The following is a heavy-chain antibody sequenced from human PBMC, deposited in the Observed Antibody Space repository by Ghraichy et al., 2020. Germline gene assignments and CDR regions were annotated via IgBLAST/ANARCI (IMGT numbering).Heavy chain of an antibody. CDR2: INHSGST. CDR1: GGSFSGYY. Sequence: GSLRLSCAVYGGSFSGYYWSWIRQPPGKGLEWIGEINHSGSTNYNPSLKSRVTISVDTSKNQFSLKLSSVTAADTAVYYCARITMVRGEGDYWGQGTLVTVSS. J-gene: IGHJ4*02. V-gene: IGHV4-34*01. D-gene: IGHD3-10*01. CDR3: ARITMVRGEGDY.